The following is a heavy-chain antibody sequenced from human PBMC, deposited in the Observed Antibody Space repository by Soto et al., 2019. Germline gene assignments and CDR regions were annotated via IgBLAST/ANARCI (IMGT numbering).Heavy chain of an antibody. CDR2: ISYDGSNK. V-gene: IGHV3-30-3*01. CDR1: GFTFSSYA. Sequence: PGGSLRLSCAASGFTFSSYAMHWVRQAPGKGLEWVAVISYDGSNKYYADSVKGRFTISRDNSKNTLYLQMNSLRAEDTAVYYCARAGYSGYEMRSPFDYWGQGTLVTVSS. CDR3: ARAGYSGYEMRSPFDY. J-gene: IGHJ4*02. D-gene: IGHD5-12*01.